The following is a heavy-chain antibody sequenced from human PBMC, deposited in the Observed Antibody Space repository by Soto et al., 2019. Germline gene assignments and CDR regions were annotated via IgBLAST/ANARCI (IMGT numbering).Heavy chain of an antibody. J-gene: IGHJ3*02. CDR3: ARYDFWSGDAFDI. D-gene: IGHD3-3*01. Sequence: EVQLVESGGGLIQPGGSLRLSCAASGFTVSSNYMSWVRQAPGKGLEWVSVIYSGGSTYYADSVKGRFTISRDNSKNTRYLQMNSLRAEDTAVYYCARYDFWSGDAFDIWGQGTMVTVSS. V-gene: IGHV3-53*01. CDR2: IYSGGST. CDR1: GFTVSSNY.